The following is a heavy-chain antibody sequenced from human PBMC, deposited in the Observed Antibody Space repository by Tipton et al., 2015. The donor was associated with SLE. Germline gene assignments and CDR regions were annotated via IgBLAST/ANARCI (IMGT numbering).Heavy chain of an antibody. CDR2: INHSGST. CDR3: ARGRGAFRAFDI. J-gene: IGHJ3*02. V-gene: IGHV4-34*01. CDR1: GGSFSGYY. D-gene: IGHD1-26*01. Sequence: LRLSCAVYGGSFSGYYWSWIRQPPGKGLEWIGEINHSGSTNYTPSLKSRVTISVDTSKNQFSLKLSSVTAADTAVYYCARGRGAFRAFDIWGQGTMVTVSS.